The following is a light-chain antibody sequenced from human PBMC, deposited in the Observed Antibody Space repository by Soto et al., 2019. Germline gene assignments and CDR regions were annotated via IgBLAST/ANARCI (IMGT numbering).Light chain of an antibody. CDR1: SANIGAKYD. CDR2: GNS. Sequence: QSVLTQPPSVSGAPGQRVTISCTGSSANIGAKYDIHWYQQLPGTAPKLLIYGNSNRPSGVPDRFSGSKSATSASLAITGLQAEDEADYYCQSYDSSLSAVVFGGGTQLTVL. V-gene: IGLV1-40*01. J-gene: IGLJ2*01. CDR3: QSYDSSLSAVV.